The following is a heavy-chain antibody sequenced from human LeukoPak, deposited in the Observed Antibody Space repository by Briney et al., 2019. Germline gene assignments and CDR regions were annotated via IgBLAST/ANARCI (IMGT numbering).Heavy chain of an antibody. V-gene: IGHV3-13*01. J-gene: IGHJ5*02. Sequence: GGSLRLSCAASGFTFSSYGMSWVRQAPGKGLEWVSAIGTAGDTYYPGSVKGRFTISRENAKNSLYLQMNSLRAGDTAVYYCARAIGHSSGWYSWFDPWGQGTLVTVSS. D-gene: IGHD6-19*01. CDR3: ARAIGHSSGWYSWFDP. CDR1: GFTFSSYG. CDR2: IGTAGDT.